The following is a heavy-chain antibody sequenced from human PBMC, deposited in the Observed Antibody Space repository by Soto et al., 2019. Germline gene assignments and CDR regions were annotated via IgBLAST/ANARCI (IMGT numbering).Heavy chain of an antibody. Sequence: ASVKVSCKASGYTFTNYAMHWVRQAPGQRLKSMGWINAGNGNTKYSQKFQGRVTITGETSASTAYMELSSLRSEDTAVYYCARDACSGTSCHTQGNYYAMDVWGQRTMFTVSS. CDR1: GYTFTNYA. J-gene: IGHJ6*02. CDR3: ARDACSGTSCHTQGNYYAMDV. CDR2: INAGNGNT. V-gene: IGHV1-3*01. D-gene: IGHD2-2*01.